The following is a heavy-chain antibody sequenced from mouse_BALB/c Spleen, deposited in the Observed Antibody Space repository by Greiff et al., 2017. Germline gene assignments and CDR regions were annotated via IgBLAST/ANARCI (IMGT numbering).Heavy chain of an antibody. V-gene: IGHV3-8*02. J-gene: IGHJ4*01. CDR1: GDSITSCY. CDR3: ARWLYYAMDY. D-gene: IGHD3-3*01. Sequence: EVQLVESGPSLVKPSQTLSLTCSVTGDSITSCYWNWVRKFPGNKLEYMGYISSSGSTYYNPSLKSRISITRDTSKNQYYLQLNSVTTEDTATYYYARWLYYAMDYWGQGTSVTVSA. CDR2: ISSSGST.